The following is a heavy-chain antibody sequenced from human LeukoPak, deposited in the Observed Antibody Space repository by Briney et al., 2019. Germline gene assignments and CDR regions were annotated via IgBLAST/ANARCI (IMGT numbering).Heavy chain of an antibody. CDR2: IRYDGSNK. V-gene: IGHV3-30*02. D-gene: IGHD1-26*01. CDR3: ARDRSLDFLHYFDY. Sequence: GGSLRLSCAASGFTFSSYGMHWVRQAPGKGLEWVAFIRYDGSNKYYADSVKGRFTISRDNSKNTLYLQMNSLRAEDTAVYYCARDRSLDFLHYFDYWGQGTLVTVSS. J-gene: IGHJ4*02. CDR1: GFTFSSYG.